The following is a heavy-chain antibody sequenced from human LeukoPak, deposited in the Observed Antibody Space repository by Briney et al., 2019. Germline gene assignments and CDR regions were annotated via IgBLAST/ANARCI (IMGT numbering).Heavy chain of an antibody. CDR3: ARAYPVILNMDV. CDR1: GYTFTSYA. D-gene: IGHD2/OR15-2a*01. Sequence: ASVKVSCKASGYTFTSYAMNWVRQAPGQGLEWMGWINPNSGGTNYAQKFQGRVTMTRDTSISTAYMELSRLRSDDTAVYYCARAYPVILNMDVWGKGTTVTVSS. CDR2: INPNSGGT. V-gene: IGHV1-2*02. J-gene: IGHJ6*03.